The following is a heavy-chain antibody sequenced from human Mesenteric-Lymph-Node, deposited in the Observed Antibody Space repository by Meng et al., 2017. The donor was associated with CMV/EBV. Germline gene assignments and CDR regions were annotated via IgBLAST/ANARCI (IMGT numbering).Heavy chain of an antibody. CDR3: ARLVYALYYFDY. CDR1: GGSISSYY. Sequence: SETLSLTCTVSGGSISSYYWSWIRQPPGKGLEWIGYIYYSGSTNYNPSLKSRVTISVDTSKNQFSLKLSSVTAADTAVYYCARLVYALYYFDYWGQGTLVTVSS. D-gene: IGHD2-8*01. J-gene: IGHJ4*02. CDR2: IYYSGST. V-gene: IGHV4-59*08.